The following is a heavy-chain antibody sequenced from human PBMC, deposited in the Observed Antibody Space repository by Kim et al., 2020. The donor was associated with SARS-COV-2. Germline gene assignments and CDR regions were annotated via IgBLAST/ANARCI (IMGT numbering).Heavy chain of an antibody. CDR1: GFTFSSYG. J-gene: IGHJ6*02. Sequence: GGSLRLSCAASGFTFSSYGMYWVRQAPGKGLEWVAVIWYDGSNKYYADSVKGRFTISRDNSKNTLYLQMNSLRAEDTAVYYCARDQGYDFWSGKYYYYGMDVWGQGTTVTVSS. V-gene: IGHV3-33*01. CDR2: IWYDGSNK. CDR3: ARDQGYDFWSGKYYYYGMDV. D-gene: IGHD3-3*01.